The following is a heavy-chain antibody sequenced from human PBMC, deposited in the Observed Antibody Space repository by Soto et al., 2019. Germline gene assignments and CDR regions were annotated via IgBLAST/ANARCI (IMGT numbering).Heavy chain of an antibody. CDR3: ATQLYDILTGYIKYNWFDP. D-gene: IGHD3-9*01. J-gene: IGHJ5*02. CDR2: FDPEDGET. Sequence: ASVKVSCKVSGYTLTELSMHWVRQAPGKGLEWMGGFDPEDGETTYAQKFQGRVTMTEDTSTDTAYMELSSLRSEDTAVYYCATQLYDILTGYIKYNWFDPWGQGTLVTVSS. CDR1: GYTLTELS. V-gene: IGHV1-24*01.